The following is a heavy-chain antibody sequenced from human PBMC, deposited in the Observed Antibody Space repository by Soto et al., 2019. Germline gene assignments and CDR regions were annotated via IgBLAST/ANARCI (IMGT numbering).Heavy chain of an antibody. V-gene: IGHV3-48*02. CDR1: GFTFSGYN. Sequence: EVQLVESGGGLVQPGGSLRLSCAASGFTFSGYNMNWVRQAPGKGLEWISCIKSDSSGTWYADSVKGRFTMSRDNAKNSLYLQRNSLRDEDPAVYFCARDSNWSSDYWGQGTLVAVSS. J-gene: IGHJ4*02. CDR3: ARDSNWSSDY. D-gene: IGHD1-1*01. CDR2: IKSDSSGT.